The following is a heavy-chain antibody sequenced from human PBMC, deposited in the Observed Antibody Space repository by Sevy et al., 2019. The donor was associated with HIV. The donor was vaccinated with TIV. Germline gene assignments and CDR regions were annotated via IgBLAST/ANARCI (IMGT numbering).Heavy chain of an antibody. CDR2: ISTYNGNT. J-gene: IGHJ4*02. Sequence: ASVKVSCKASGYTFTSYGISWVRQAPGQGLEWMGWISTYNGNTNYAQNLQGRVTMTTDTSTSTAYMELRSLRSDDTAGYYCARDPASTAMAFFDYWGQGTLVTVSS. CDR1: GYTFTSYG. D-gene: IGHD5-18*01. CDR3: ARDPASTAMAFFDY. V-gene: IGHV1-18*01.